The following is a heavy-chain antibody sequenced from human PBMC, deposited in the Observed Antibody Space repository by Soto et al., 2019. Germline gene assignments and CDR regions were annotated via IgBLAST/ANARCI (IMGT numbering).Heavy chain of an antibody. CDR3: ARDQEAYDFWSGYHYYYGMDV. V-gene: IGHV1-18*01. J-gene: IGHJ6*02. CDR1: GYTFTSYG. D-gene: IGHD3-3*01. CDR2: ISAYNGNT. Sequence: QVQLVQSGAEVKKPGASVKVSCKASGYTFTSYGISWVRQAPGQGLEWMGWISAYNGNTNYAQKLQGRVTMTTDTATSTAYMELRSLRSDAAAVYYCARDQEAYDFWSGYHYYYGMDVWGQGTTVTVSS.